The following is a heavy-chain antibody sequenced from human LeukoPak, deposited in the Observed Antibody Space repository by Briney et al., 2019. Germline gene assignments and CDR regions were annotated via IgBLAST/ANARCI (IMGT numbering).Heavy chain of an antibody. CDR2: ISRNGTRT. Sequence: GGSLRLSCATSGFTFSDHALHWVRQAPGKGLQYVSAISRNGTRTFYADSVKDRFTISRDNSKNTLHLQMNSLRAEDTAVYYCAKIPQVATYTVPNFDFWGQGTLVTVSS. D-gene: IGHD3-16*01. J-gene: IGHJ4*02. CDR1: GFTFSDHA. CDR3: AKIPQVATYTVPNFDF. V-gene: IGHV3-64*02.